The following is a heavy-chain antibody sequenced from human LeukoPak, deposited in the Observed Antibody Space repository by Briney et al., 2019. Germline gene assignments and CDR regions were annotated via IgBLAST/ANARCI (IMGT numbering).Heavy chain of an antibody. CDR3: ASLGFDWLPPFDY. V-gene: IGHV3-74*01. Sequence: GGTLRLSCAASGFTFSSYGMSWVRQPPGKGLVWVSRIKNDGSTTTYADPVKGRFTVSRDNAKTTLYLQMNSLRADDTAVYYCASLGFDWLPPFDYWGQGTLVTVSS. J-gene: IGHJ4*02. D-gene: IGHD3-9*01. CDR2: IKNDGSTT. CDR1: GFTFSSYG.